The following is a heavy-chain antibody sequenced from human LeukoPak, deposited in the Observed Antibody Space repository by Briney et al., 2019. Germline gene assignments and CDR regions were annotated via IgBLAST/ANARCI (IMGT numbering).Heavy chain of an antibody. CDR2: IYTGGDI. D-gene: IGHD3-22*01. J-gene: IGHJ4*02. CDR1: GFTFSTYA. V-gene: IGHV3-53*01. Sequence: GGSLRLSCAASGFTFSTYAISWVRQAPGKGLEWVSVIYTGGDIYYADSVKGRFTISRDSSKNTLYLHMNSLRAEDTAVYFCARMYDSFPDYWGQGTLVTVSS. CDR3: ARMYDSFPDY.